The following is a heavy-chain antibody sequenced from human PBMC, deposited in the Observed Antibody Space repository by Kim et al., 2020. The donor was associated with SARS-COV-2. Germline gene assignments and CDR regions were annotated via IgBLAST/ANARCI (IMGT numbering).Heavy chain of an antibody. Sequence: ASVKVSCKASGYDFTSYVLHWMRQAPGQRLEWMAWIHPGIPLTKFSQKFQDRVTLTSDTSTSTAYMQLSDLTSEDTAVYYCTKDELLHNEFWGQGTLVTV. CDR3: TKDELLHNEF. J-gene: IGHJ4*02. CDR2: IHPGIPLT. CDR1: GYDFTSYV. V-gene: IGHV1-3*01. D-gene: IGHD1-26*01.